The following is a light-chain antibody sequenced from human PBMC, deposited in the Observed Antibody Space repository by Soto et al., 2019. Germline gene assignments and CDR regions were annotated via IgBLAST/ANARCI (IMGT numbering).Light chain of an antibody. V-gene: IGKV1-6*02. CDR2: AAS. J-gene: IGKJ1*01. CDR1: QDIRNE. CDR3: RQDYNYPRT. Sequence: AIQMTQSPSSLSAAVGDRVTITCRASQDIRNELGWYQQKPGKAPNLLIYAASSLHTGVPSRFSGSGSGSYFTLTISGLQPDDFATYYCRQDYNYPRTFGRGTKVEVK.